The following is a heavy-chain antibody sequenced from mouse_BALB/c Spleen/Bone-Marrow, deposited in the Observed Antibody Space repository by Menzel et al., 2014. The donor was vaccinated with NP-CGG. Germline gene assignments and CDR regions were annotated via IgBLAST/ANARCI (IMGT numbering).Heavy chain of an antibody. CDR3: ARLSYYGRFAY. CDR1: GFDFSRYW. Sequence: EVKLVESGGGLVQPGGSLKLSCAALGFDFSRYWMSWVRQAPGKGLEWIGEINPDSSTINYTPSLKDKFIISRDNAKNTLYLQMSKVRSEDTALYYCARLSYYGRFAYWGQGTLVTVSA. J-gene: IGHJ3*01. V-gene: IGHV4-1*02. D-gene: IGHD1-1*01. CDR2: INPDSSTI.